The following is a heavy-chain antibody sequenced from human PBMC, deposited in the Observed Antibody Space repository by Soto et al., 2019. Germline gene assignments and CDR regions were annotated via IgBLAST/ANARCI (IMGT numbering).Heavy chain of an antibody. V-gene: IGHV4-39*01. J-gene: IGHJ4*02. Sequence: SETLSLTCTVSCGSITSSSYYWGWIRQPPGKGLEWIGSIYYSGSTYYNPSLKSRVSMSVDTSKNQFSLKLSSVTAADTAVYHCARQGAYFHESSGYEFDYWGQGTLVTVSS. CDR2: IYYSGST. D-gene: IGHD3-22*01. CDR1: CGSITSSSYY. CDR3: ARQGAYFHESSGYEFDY.